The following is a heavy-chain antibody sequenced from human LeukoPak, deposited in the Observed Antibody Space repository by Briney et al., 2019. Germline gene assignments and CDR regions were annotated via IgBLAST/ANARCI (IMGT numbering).Heavy chain of an antibody. J-gene: IGHJ6*02. CDR2: ISGSGGST. Sequence: GGSLRLSCAASGFAFSSYAMSWVRQAPGKGLEWVSAISGSGGSTYYADSVKGRFTISRDNSKNTLYLQMNSLRAEDTAVYYCAKDPKSPYGMDVWGQGTTVTASS. CDR1: GFAFSSYA. CDR3: AKDPKSPYGMDV. V-gene: IGHV3-23*01.